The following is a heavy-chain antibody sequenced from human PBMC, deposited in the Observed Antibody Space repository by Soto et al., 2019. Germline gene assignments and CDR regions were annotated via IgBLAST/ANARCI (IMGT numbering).Heavy chain of an antibody. V-gene: IGHV3-23*01. J-gene: IGHJ4*02. CDR3: AKVDEAYYDFWSGYDY. CDR2: ISGSGGST. CDR1: GFTFSSYA. Sequence: EVQLLESGGGLVQPGGSLRLSCAASGFTFSSYAMSWVRQAPGKGLEWVSAISGSGGSTYYADSVKGRFTISRDNSKNTLYLQMNSLRAEDTAVYYCAKVDEAYYDFWSGYDYWGQGTLVTVSS. D-gene: IGHD3-3*01.